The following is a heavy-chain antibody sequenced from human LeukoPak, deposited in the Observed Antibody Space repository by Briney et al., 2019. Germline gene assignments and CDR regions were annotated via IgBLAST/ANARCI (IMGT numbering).Heavy chain of an antibody. J-gene: IGHJ4*02. CDR2: ISAYNGNT. Sequence: ASVKVSCKASGYTFTSYGISWVRQAPGQGHEWMGWISAYNGNTNYAQKLQGRVTMTTDTSTSTAYMELRSLRSDDTAVYYCARASYYYGSRSYYRPVDYWGQGTLVTVSS. CDR3: ARASYYYGSRSYYRPVDY. D-gene: IGHD3-10*01. CDR1: GYTFTSYG. V-gene: IGHV1-18*01.